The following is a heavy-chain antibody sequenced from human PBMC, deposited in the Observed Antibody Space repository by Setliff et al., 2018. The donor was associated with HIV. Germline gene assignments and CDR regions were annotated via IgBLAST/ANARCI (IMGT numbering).Heavy chain of an antibody. Sequence: SETLSLTCAVYGGSFSDNYWSWIRQSPGKGLEWIGEINHSGRTKYSPSLRSRVSISVDTSKTQFSLKLSSVTAADTAVYYCARRNSGWYDAFDIWGQGTMVTVSS. CDR3: ARRNSGWYDAFDI. CDR1: GGSFSDNY. J-gene: IGHJ3*02. V-gene: IGHV4-34*01. CDR2: INHSGRT. D-gene: IGHD6-19*01.